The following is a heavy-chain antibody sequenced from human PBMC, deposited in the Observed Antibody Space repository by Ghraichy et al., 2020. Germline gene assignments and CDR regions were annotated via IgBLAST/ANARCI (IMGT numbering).Heavy chain of an antibody. J-gene: IGHJ6*02. CDR2: ISAYNGNT. V-gene: IGHV1-18*01. Sequence: ASVKVSCKASGYTFTSQGISWVRQAPGHGLEWMGLISAYNGNTNYAQKLQGRVTMTTDTSTSTAYMELRSLRSDDTAVYYCPRDWGDRNYYDSSGYYGGYYYGMDVWGQVTTVTVSS. D-gene: IGHD3-22*01. CDR1: GYTFTSQG. CDR3: PRDWGDRNYYDSSGYYGGYYYGMDV.